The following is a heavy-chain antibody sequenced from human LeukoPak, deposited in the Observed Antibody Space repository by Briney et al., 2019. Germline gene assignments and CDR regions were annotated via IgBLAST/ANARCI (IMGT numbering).Heavy chain of an antibody. CDR3: ARLDKHTGSWLPDY. J-gene: IGHJ4*02. CDR1: GGSISSYY. D-gene: IGHD6-13*01. V-gene: IGHV4-59*08. CDR2: IYYSGTTY. Sequence: PSETLSLTCTVSGGSISSYYWIWTRQPPGKGLEWIGYIYYSGTTYYYNPSPQSRVTMSVDTSKNQFSLKLNSVTAADTAVYYCARLDKHTGSWLPDYWGQGTLVTVSS.